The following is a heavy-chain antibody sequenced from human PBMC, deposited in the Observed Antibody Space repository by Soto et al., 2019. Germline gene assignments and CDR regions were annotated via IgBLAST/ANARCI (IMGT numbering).Heavy chain of an antibody. CDR1: GGTFSSYA. Sequence: QVQLVQSGAEVKKPGSSVKVSCQASGGTFSSYAISWVRQAPGQGLEWMGGIIPIFGTANYAQKFQGRVTITADKSTSTAYMELSSLRSEDTAVYYCARDPPGTHYYYYSGMDVWGQGTTVTVSS. CDR3: ARDPPGTHYYYYSGMDV. CDR2: IIPIFGTA. J-gene: IGHJ6*02. V-gene: IGHV1-69*06.